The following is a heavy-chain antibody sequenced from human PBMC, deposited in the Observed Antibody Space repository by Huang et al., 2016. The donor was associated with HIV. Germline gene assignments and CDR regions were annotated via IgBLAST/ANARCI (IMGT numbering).Heavy chain of an antibody. V-gene: IGHV1-24*01. CDR1: GYTVSELS. D-gene: IGHD2-15*01. CDR3: ATSTPDVGAGVLRSAFDI. CDR2: LDPEEEET. J-gene: IGHJ3*02. Sequence: QVQLVESGAELKKPGASVRVSCKVSGYTVSELSLHWVRQAPEKGLEWIGGLDPEEEETIYAQRLQGRVTMTEDTSTDTAYMELSSLRPEDTAVYYCATSTPDVGAGVLRSAFDIWGQGTMVTVSS.